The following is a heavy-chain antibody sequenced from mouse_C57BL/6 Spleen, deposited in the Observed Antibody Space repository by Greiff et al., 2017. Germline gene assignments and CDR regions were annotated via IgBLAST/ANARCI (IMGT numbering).Heavy chain of an antibody. CDR3: ARDHSSGYWFAY. CDR2: ISYDGSN. Sequence: DVKLQESGPGLVKPSQSLSLTCSVTGYSITSGYYWNWLRQFPGNKLEWMGYISYDGSNNYNPSLKNRISITRDTSKNQFFLKLNSVTTEDTATYYCARDHSSGYWFAYWGQGTLVTVSA. V-gene: IGHV3-6*01. J-gene: IGHJ3*01. CDR1: GYSITSGYY. D-gene: IGHD3-2*02.